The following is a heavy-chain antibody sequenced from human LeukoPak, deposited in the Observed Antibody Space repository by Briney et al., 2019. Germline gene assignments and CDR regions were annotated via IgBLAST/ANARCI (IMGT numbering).Heavy chain of an antibody. CDR3: ARASITTFGVIIIPVGPPPYYMDV. CDR1: GYPFTAYY. D-gene: IGHD3-3*01. V-gene: IGHV1-2*02. Sequence: ASVKVSCKASGYPFTAYYIHWVRQAPGQGLEWMGWLNPDSGDTNYALKFQGGVTMTRDTSISTAYMELNRLTSDDTAVYYCARASITTFGVIIIPVGPPPYYMDVWGKGTTVTVSS. CDR2: LNPDSGDT. J-gene: IGHJ6*03.